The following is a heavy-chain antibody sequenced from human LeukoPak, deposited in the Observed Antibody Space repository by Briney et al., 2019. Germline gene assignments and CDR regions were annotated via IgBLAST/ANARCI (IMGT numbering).Heavy chain of an antibody. CDR1: GGTFRNHA. V-gene: IGHV1-69*13. D-gene: IGHD3-22*01. CDR3: ARGTVLPYYYDSSGYYYEDY. CDR2: IIPIFSSP. Sequence: GASVKVSCKSSGGTFRNHAISWVRQAPGQGLEWIGGIIPIFSSPKYAQRFQGRVSITADESTNTVYMELSSLTSEDTAVYYCARGTVLPYYYDSSGYYYEDYWGQGTLVTVSS. J-gene: IGHJ4*02.